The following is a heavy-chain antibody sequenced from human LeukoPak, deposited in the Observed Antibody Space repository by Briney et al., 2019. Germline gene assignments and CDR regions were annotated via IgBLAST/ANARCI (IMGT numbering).Heavy chain of an antibody. CDR1: GFTFNSYA. CDR3: ARGYSGYDSLIDY. J-gene: IGHJ4*02. Sequence: PGGSLRLSCAASGFTFNSYAMHWVRQAPGKGLECVAVISYDGSNNYADSVKGRFTISRDNSKNTLFLQMNSLRPEDTAVYYCARGYSGYDSLIDYWGQGTLVTVSS. CDR2: ISYDGSN. D-gene: IGHD5-12*01. V-gene: IGHV3-30-3*01.